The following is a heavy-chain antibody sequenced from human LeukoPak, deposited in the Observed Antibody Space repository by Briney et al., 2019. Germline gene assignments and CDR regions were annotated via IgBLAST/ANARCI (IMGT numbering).Heavy chain of an antibody. CDR3: AREGAGIVGIDY. V-gene: IGHV4-61*01. Sequence: SETLSLTCTVSGGSISSSSYYWSWIRQPPGKGLEWIGYIYYSGSTNYNPSLKSRVIISVDTSKNQFSLKLSSVTAADTAVYFCAREGAGIVGIDYWGQGTLVTVSS. CDR1: GGSISSSSYY. J-gene: IGHJ4*02. CDR2: IYYSGST. D-gene: IGHD1-26*01.